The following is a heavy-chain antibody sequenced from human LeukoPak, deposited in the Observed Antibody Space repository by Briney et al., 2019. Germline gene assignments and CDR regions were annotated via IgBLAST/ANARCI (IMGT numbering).Heavy chain of an antibody. Sequence: GGSLRLSCAASGFTSSSYAMSWVRQAPGKGLEWVSAISGSGGSTYYADSVKGRFTISRDNSKNTLYLQMNSLRAEDTAVYYCTKEGAIRPDYYYDMDVWGKGTTVTVSS. CDR2: ISGSGGST. CDR3: TKEGAIRPDYYYDMDV. V-gene: IGHV3-23*01. D-gene: IGHD5-12*01. CDR1: GFTSSSYA. J-gene: IGHJ6*03.